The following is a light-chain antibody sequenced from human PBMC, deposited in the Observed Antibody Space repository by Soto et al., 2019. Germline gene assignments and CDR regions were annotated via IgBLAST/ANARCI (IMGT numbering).Light chain of an antibody. CDR3: QYYDSSLSGYV. CDR2: GNS. V-gene: IGLV1-40*01. J-gene: IGLJ1*01. CDR1: SSNIGAGYD. Sequence: SSLTQPPSGSGAPGQRVTISCTGSSSNIGAGYDVHWYQQLPGTAPKLLIYGNSNRPSGVPDRFSGSKSGTPASLAITGLQAEDEADYYCQYYDSSLSGYVFGTGTKVTVL.